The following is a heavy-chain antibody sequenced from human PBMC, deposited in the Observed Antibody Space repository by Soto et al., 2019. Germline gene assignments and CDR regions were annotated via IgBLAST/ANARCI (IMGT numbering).Heavy chain of an antibody. CDR2: IYYSGST. J-gene: IGHJ3*02. D-gene: IGHD1-20*01. Sequence: SETLSLTCTVSGGSISSYYWSWIRQPPGKGLEWIGYIYYSGSTNYNPSLKSRVTISVDTSKNQFSLKLSSVTAADTAVYYCANRISGTSPLAFAICGQGTIVIVSS. CDR3: ANRISGTSPLAFAI. CDR1: GGSISSYY. V-gene: IGHV4-59*01.